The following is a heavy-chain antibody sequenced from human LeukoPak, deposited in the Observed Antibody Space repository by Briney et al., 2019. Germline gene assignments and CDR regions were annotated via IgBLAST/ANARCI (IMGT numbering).Heavy chain of an antibody. CDR1: GGSISSGGYY. V-gene: IGHV4-31*03. CDR3: ARGRYSSSWYDAFDI. J-gene: IGHJ3*02. D-gene: IGHD6-13*01. Sequence: PSQTLSLTCTVSGGSISSGGYYWSWIRQHPGKGLEWIGYIYYSGSTYYNPSLKSRVTISVDTSKNQFSLKLSSVTAADTAVYYCARGRYSSSWYDAFDIWGQGTMVTVSS. CDR2: IYYSGST.